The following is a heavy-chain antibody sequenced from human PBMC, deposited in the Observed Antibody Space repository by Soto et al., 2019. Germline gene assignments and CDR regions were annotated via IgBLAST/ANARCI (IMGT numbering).Heavy chain of an antibody. CDR1: GFTFGASA. CDR2: IKSKTGGGTT. Sequence: GGSLRLSCAASGFTFGASALQWVRQASGKGLEWLGRIKSKTGGGTTDYAAPVKGRFTISRDDSKNTLYLQMNSLKTEDTAVYYCTTDRSSGYFSYFDYWGQGTPVTVSS. J-gene: IGHJ4*02. D-gene: IGHD3-22*01. CDR3: TTDRSSGYFSYFDY. V-gene: IGHV3-15*01.